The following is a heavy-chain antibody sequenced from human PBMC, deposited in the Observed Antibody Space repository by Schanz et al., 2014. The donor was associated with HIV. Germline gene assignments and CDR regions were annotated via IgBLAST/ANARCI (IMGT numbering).Heavy chain of an antibody. J-gene: IGHJ5*02. CDR3: ARDPNWNYVGWFDP. V-gene: IGHV3-48*04. CDR2: ISSTGSTI. D-gene: IGHD1-7*01. CDR1: GFTFSRYW. Sequence: EVQLVESGGGLVQPGGSLRLSCAASGFTFSRYWMSWVRQSPGKGLEWVSYISSTGSTIYYADSVKGRFTISRDNAKNSLYLQMNSLRAEDTAVYYCARDPNWNYVGWFDPWGQGTLVTVSS.